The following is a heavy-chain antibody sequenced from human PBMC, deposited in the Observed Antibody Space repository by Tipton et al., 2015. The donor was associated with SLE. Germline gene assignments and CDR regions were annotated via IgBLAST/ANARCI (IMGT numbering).Heavy chain of an antibody. CDR2: IYYSGSS. CDR3: PIYYHDSTGLHWFDP. J-gene: IGHJ5*02. CDR1: GGSISSSSYY. D-gene: IGHD3-22*01. Sequence: TLSLTCTVSGGSISSSSYYWGWIRQPPGKGLEWIGRIYYSGSSYYNPSLKSRVTISVDTSKNQFSLKLSSVTAADTAVYYCPIYYHDSTGLHWFDPWGQGTLVTVSS. V-gene: IGHV4-39*07.